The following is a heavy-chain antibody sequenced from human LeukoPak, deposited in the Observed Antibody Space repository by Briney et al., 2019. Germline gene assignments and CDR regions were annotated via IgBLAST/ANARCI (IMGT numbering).Heavy chain of an antibody. CDR1: GYTFTSYG. D-gene: IGHD2-15*01. CDR3: ARDIPVVVAATAYYYYGMDV. CDR2: ISAYNGNT. J-gene: IGHJ6*02. Sequence: ASVKVSCKASGYTFTSYGISWVRQAPGQGLEWMGWISAYNGNTNYAQKLQGRVTMTTDTSTSTAYMELRSLRSDDTAVYYCARDIPVVVAATAYYYYGMDVWGQGTTVTVSS. V-gene: IGHV1-18*01.